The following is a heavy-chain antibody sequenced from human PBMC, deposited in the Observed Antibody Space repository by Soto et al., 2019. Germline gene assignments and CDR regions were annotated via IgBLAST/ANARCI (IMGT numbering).Heavy chain of an antibody. CDR1: GFTFSSYG. CDR2: IWYDGSNK. Sequence: QVQLVESGGGVVQPGRSLRLSCAASGFTFSSYGMHWVRQAPGKGLEWVAVIWYDGSNKYYADSVKGRFTISRDNSKNTLYLQMNSLRAEDTAVYYCARDKYSSSSGGCVDYWGQGTLVTVSS. D-gene: IGHD6-6*01. J-gene: IGHJ4*02. V-gene: IGHV3-33*01. CDR3: ARDKYSSSSGGCVDY.